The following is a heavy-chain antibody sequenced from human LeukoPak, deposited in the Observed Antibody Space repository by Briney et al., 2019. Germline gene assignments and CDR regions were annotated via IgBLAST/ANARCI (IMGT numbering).Heavy chain of an antibody. V-gene: IGHV4-4*07. J-gene: IGHJ4*02. CDR2: IYTSGST. CDR1: GGSISSYY. D-gene: IGHD3-22*01. CDR3: ARDTYYYDSSGYWAVY. Sequence: PSETLSLTCTVSGGSISSYYWSWIRQPAGKGLEWIGRIYTSGSTNYNPSLKSRVTMSVDTSKNQFSLKLSSVTAADTAVYYCARDTYYYDSSGYWAVYWGQGTLVTVSS.